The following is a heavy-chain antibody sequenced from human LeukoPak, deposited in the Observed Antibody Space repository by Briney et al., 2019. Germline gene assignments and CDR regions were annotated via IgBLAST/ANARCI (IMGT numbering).Heavy chain of an antibody. CDR2: ISWNSGSI. J-gene: IGHJ3*02. CDR3: AKDRNVDTAMVIGVAAFDI. CDR1: GFTFSNHW. V-gene: IGHV3-9*01. D-gene: IGHD5-18*01. Sequence: PGGSLRLSCAASGFTFSNHWMSWVRQAPGKGLEWVSGISWNSGSIGYADSVKGRFTISRDNAKNSLYLQMNSLRAEDTALYYCAKDRNVDTAMVIGVAAFDIWGQGTMVTVSS.